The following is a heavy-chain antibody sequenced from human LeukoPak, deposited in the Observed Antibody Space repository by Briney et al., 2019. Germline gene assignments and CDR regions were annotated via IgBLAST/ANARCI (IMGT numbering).Heavy chain of an antibody. CDR3: ARDQVVTPPGTFDP. J-gene: IGHJ5*02. CDR1: GLSFSRYT. CDR2: ISGTSTDI. V-gene: IGHV3-21*01. D-gene: IGHD2-21*02. Sequence: PGGSLRLSCAASGLSFSRYTLNWVRQAPGKGLEWVSSISGTSTDIYYADSVKGRFTISRDNAKNSLYLQTNGLRVEDTAVYYCARDQVVTPPGTFDPWGQGTLVTVSS.